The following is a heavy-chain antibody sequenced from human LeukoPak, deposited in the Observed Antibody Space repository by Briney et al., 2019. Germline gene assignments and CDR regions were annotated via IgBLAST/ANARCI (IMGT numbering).Heavy chain of an antibody. CDR1: GYTFTRYD. Sequence: GASVKVSCKASGYTFTRYDINWVRQATGQGLEWMGWMNPDSGNTGYAQKFRGRVTITRNTSISTAYMEVTSLGSDDTAVYFCARASSSSSVLYYYYMDVWGKGTPVTVSS. D-gene: IGHD6-6*01. J-gene: IGHJ6*03. CDR3: ARASSSSSVLYYYYMDV. V-gene: IGHV1-8*03. CDR2: MNPDSGNT.